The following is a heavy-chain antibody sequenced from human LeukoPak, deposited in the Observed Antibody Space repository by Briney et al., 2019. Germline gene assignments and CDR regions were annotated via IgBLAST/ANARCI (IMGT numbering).Heavy chain of an antibody. J-gene: IGHJ5*02. CDR1: GFTFSSYA. CDR3: AKDEGDGYKFWFDP. D-gene: IGHD5-24*01. CDR2: ISGSGGSK. Sequence: GGPLRLSCAASGFTFSSYAMSWVRQAPGKGLEGVSGISGSGGSKYYADSLKGRVTISTDHSKNTLYLQMNSLRAEDTAVYYCAKDEGDGYKFWFDPWGEGTLVTVSS. V-gene: IGHV3-23*01.